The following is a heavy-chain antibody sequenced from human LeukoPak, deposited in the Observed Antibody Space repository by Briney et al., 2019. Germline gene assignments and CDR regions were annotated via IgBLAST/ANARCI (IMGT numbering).Heavy chain of an antibody. V-gene: IGHV3-30*03. D-gene: IGHD1-7*01. CDR3: ARGGIRYNWNFGSFDI. CDR2: ISYDGSNK. Sequence: GGSLRLSCAASGFTFSSYGMHWVRQAPGKGLEWVAVISYDGSNKYYADSVKGRFTISRDNSKNTLYLQMDSLRAEDTAVYYCARGGIRYNWNFGSFDIWGQGTMVTVSS. CDR1: GFTFSSYG. J-gene: IGHJ3*02.